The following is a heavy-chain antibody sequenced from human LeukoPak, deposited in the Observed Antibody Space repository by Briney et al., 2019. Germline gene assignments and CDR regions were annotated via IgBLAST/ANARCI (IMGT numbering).Heavy chain of an antibody. V-gene: IGHV4-59*01. CDR3: AREGTAGTNLNWFDP. CDR2: ISYSGST. D-gene: IGHD1-1*01. Sequence: SETLSLTCTVSGGSISSYYWSWIRQPPGKGLEWIGYISYSGSTNFNPSLKSRVTISVDTSKNQFSLKLSSLTAADMAVYYCAREGTAGTNLNWFDPWGQGTLVTVSS. CDR1: GGSISSYY. J-gene: IGHJ5*02.